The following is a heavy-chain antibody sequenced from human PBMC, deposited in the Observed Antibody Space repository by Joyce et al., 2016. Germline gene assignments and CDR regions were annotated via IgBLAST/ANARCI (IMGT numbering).Heavy chain of an antibody. CDR1: GFTLSSYE. Sequence: EVQLVESGGGLVQPGGSLRLSCAASGFTLSSYEMNWVRQAPGKVLEWVSYISGSGNTIYYTDSVKGRFTISRDNAKNSLYLQMTSLRAEDTAVYYCARGGYCTGGVCYFGGMDVWGQGTTVTVSS. D-gene: IGHD2-8*02. V-gene: IGHV3-48*03. CDR3: ARGGYCTGGVCYFGGMDV. CDR2: ISGSGNTI. J-gene: IGHJ6*02.